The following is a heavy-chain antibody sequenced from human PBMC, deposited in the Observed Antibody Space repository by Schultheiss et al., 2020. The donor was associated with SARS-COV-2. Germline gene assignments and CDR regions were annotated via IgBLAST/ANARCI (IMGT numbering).Heavy chain of an antibody. CDR1: GFTFNYAW. J-gene: IGHJ4*02. CDR2: ISGTGSYI. D-gene: IGHD2-2*01. V-gene: IGHV3-21*01. CDR3: ARVVPAAPDY. Sequence: GGSLRLSCTASGFTFNYAWMNWVRQVPGKGLEWVSSISGTGSYIFYADSVKGRFTISRDNAKNSLYLQMNSLRVEDTAVYYCARVVPAAPDYWGQGTLVTVSS.